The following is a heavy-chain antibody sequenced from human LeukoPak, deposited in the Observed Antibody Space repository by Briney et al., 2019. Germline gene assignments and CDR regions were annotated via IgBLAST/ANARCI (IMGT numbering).Heavy chain of an antibody. J-gene: IGHJ4*02. D-gene: IGHD3-16*01. Sequence: SETLSLTCAVSGYSIKNGYYWAWIRQPPGKGLEWIGSIHHSGTTYYNPSVKSRVTISVDTSKNQFSLKLTSVTAADTAVYYCARRLGTYLFDYWRQGTLVTVSS. CDR1: GYSIKNGYY. V-gene: IGHV4-38-2*01. CDR2: IHHSGTT. CDR3: ARRLGTYLFDY.